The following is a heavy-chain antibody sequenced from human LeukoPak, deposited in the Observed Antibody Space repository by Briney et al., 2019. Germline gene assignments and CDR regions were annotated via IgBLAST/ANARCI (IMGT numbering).Heavy chain of an antibody. D-gene: IGHD2-15*01. Sequence: GGSLRLSCAASGVTFSSYAMHWVRQAPGKGLEWVAVISYDGSNKYYADSVKGRFTISRDNSKNTLYLQMNSLRAEDTAVYYCARDSREGYCSGGSCYHDYWGQGTLVTVSS. CDR2: ISYDGSNK. V-gene: IGHV3-30-3*01. J-gene: IGHJ4*02. CDR3: ARDSREGYCSGGSCYHDY. CDR1: GVTFSSYA.